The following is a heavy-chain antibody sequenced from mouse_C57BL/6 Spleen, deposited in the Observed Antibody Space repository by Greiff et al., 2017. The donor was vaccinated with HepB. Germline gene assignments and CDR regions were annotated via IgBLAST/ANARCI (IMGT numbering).Heavy chain of an antibody. J-gene: IGHJ3*01. D-gene: IGHD1-1*01. V-gene: IGHV10-1*01. CDR1: GFSFNTYA. CDR3: VRDYGSSYQFAY. Sequence: GGGLVQPKGSLKLSCAASGFSFNTYAMNWVRQAPGKGLVWVARIRSKSNNYATYYADSVKDRFTISRDDSESMLYLQMNNLKTEDTAMYYCVRDYGSSYQFAYWGQGTLVTVSA. CDR2: IRSKSNNYAT.